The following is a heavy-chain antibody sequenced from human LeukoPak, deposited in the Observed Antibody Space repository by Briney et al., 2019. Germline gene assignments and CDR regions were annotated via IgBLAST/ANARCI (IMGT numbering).Heavy chain of an antibody. J-gene: IGHJ4*02. CDR1: GYTFTSYG. CDR2: ISAYNGNT. D-gene: IGHD4-17*01. V-gene: IGHV1-18*01. CDR3: ARDRATTVTNWAEIDY. Sequence: GASVKVSCKASGYTFTSYGISWVRQAPGQGLEWMGWISAYNGNTNYAQKLQGRVTMTTDTSTSTAYMELRSLRSDDTAVYYCARDRATTVTNWAEIDYWGQGTLVTVSS.